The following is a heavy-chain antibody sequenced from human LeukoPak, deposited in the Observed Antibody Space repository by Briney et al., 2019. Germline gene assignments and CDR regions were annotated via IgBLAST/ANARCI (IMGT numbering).Heavy chain of an antibody. J-gene: IGHJ4*02. D-gene: IGHD2-15*01. CDR2: MNPHTGNT. Sequence: GASVKVSCKASGYTFTTYDFNWVRQATGQGLEWMEWMNPHTGNTGYAQKFQGRVTMTRNTSISTAYMELTSLRSEDTAVYYCARGRYGGSSDYGYWGQGTLVTVSS. V-gene: IGHV1-8*01. CDR3: ARGRYGGSSDYGY. CDR1: GYTFTTYD.